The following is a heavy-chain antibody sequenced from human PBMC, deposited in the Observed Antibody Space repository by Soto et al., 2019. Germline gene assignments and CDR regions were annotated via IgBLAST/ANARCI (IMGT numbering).Heavy chain of an antibody. CDR3: ASRHSSPYFDY. CDR2: IYHSGST. J-gene: IGHJ4*02. Sequence: PSETLSLTCAVSGGSISSGGYSWSWIRQPPGKGLEWTGYIYHSGSTYYNPSLKSRVTISVDRSKNQFSLKLSSVTAADTAVYYCASRHSSPYFDYWGQGTLVTVSS. CDR1: GGSISSGGYS. D-gene: IGHD6-13*01. V-gene: IGHV4-30-2*01.